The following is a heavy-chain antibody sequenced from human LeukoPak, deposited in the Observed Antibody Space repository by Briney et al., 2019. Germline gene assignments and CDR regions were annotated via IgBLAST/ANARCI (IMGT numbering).Heavy chain of an antibody. CDR2: IYYSGST. V-gene: IGHV4-59*01. Sequence: ASETLSLTCTVSGGSISSYYWSWIRQPPGKGLEWIGYIYYSGSTNYNPSLKSRVIISVDTSKNQFSLKLSSVTAADTAVYYCAMIAVAGSTFDYWGQGTLVTVSS. CDR3: AMIAVAGSTFDY. J-gene: IGHJ4*02. CDR1: GGSISSYY. D-gene: IGHD6-19*01.